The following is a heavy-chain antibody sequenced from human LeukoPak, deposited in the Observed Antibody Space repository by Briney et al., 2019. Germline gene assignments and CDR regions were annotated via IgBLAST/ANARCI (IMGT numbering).Heavy chain of an antibody. V-gene: IGHV1-2*06. CDR1: GYTFTDSY. D-gene: IGHD5-18*01. CDR2: INPNTGGI. CDR3: ARVRRGYSYGHIDY. J-gene: IGHJ4*02. Sequence: ASVKVSCKASGYTFTDSYVHWVRQAPGQGLEWLGRINPNTGGINFAQKFQDRVTMTRDTSTSTVYMELSSLRSEDTAVYYCARVRRGYSYGHIDYWGQGTLVTVSS.